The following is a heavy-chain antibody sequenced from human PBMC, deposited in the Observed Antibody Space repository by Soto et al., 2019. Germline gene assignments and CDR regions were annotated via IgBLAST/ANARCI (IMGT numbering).Heavy chain of an antibody. CDR1: GFTFSTYS. Sequence: GGSLTLSCPASGFTFSTYSISWDRQAPGKWLEWVSAISGSGDSTNSGDSERGRFTITRDNSINKLYVQMNNMGNEDTAVYYCAHPRGYGVFDAYDIWGQGTMVTVSS. D-gene: IGHD4-17*01. V-gene: IGHV3-23*01. CDR3: AHPRGYGVFDAYDI. CDR2: ISGSGDST. J-gene: IGHJ3*02.